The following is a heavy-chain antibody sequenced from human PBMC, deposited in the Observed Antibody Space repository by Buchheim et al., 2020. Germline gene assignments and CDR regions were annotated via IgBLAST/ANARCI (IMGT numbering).Heavy chain of an antibody. D-gene: IGHD3-10*01. CDR3: ARHCGSLLWFGEGNWFDP. CDR2: IYYSGST. V-gene: IGHV4-39*01. Sequence: QLQLQESGPGLVKPSETLSLTCTVSGGSISSSSYYWGWIRQPPGKGLEWIGSIYYSGSTYYNPSLKSRVTISVDTSKNQFSLKLSSVTAADTAVYYCARHCGSLLWFGEGNWFDPWGQGTL. J-gene: IGHJ5*02. CDR1: GGSISSSSYY.